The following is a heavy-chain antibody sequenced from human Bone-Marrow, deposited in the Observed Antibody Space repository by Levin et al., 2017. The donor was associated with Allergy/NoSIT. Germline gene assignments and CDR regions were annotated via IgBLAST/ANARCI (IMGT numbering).Heavy chain of an antibody. CDR1: GGSISSSSYY. Sequence: ASETLSLTCTVSGGSISSSSYYWGWIRQPPGKGLEWIGSIYYSGSTYYNPSLKSRVTISVDTSKNQFSLKLSSVTAADTAVYYCARHRIAAAGSQYFQHWGQGTLVTVSS. CDR3: ARHRIAAAGSQYFQH. CDR2: IYYSGST. J-gene: IGHJ1*01. D-gene: IGHD6-13*01. V-gene: IGHV4-39*01.